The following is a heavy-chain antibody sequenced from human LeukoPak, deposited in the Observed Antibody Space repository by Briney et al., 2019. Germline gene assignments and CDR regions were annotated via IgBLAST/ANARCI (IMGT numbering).Heavy chain of an antibody. CDR1: GGSISSGGYY. J-gene: IGHJ4*02. Sequence: SETLSLTCTVSGGSISSGGYYWSWIRQHPGKGLEWIGYIYYSGSTYYNPSLKSRVTISVDTSKNQFSLKLSSVIAADTAVYYCARDRRDYNDYWGQGTLVTVSS. CDR2: IYYSGST. CDR3: ARDRRDYNDY. V-gene: IGHV4-31*03.